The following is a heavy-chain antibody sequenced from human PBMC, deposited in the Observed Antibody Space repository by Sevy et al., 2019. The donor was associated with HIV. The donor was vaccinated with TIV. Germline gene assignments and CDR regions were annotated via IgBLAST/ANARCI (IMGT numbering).Heavy chain of an antibody. D-gene: IGHD2-2*01. V-gene: IGHV3-30-3*01. Sequence: GGSLRLSCAASGFTFSSYAMHWVRQAPGKGLEWVAVISYDGSNKYYAYSVKGRFTISRDNSKNTLYLQMNSLRAEDTAVYYCARVNGGCSSTSCFAWGGVTNAFDIWGQGTMVTVSS. CDR3: ARVNGGCSSTSCFAWGGVTNAFDI. J-gene: IGHJ3*02. CDR2: ISYDGSNK. CDR1: GFTFSSYA.